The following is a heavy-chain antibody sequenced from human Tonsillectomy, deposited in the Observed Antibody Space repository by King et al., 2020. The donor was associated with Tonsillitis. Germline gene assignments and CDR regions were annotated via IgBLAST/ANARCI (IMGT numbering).Heavy chain of an antibody. D-gene: IGHD5-18*01. CDR3: ATTPLVTPYPPLFDY. CDR2: LYSGGSST. J-gene: IGHJ4*02. CDR1: GFTFSTYA. V-gene: IGHV3-23*03. Sequence: EVQLVESGGGLVQPGGSLRLSCAASGFTFSTYAMSWVRQPPGKGLEWVSVLYSGGSSTYYADSVKGRFTISRDNSKKTLFLQMNSLRAEDTAVYYCATTPLVTPYPPLFDYWGQGTLVTVSS.